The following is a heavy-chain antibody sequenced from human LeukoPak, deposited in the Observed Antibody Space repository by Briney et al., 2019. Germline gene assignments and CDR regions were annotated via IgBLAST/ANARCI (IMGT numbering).Heavy chain of an antibody. CDR3: AREFTGAFDI. CDR1: GFTFSRYW. D-gene: IGHD1-14*01. Sequence: GGSLRLSCAASGFTFSRYWMSWVRQAPGKGLEWVANIKQDGSEKYYVDSVKGRFTISRDNAKNSLYLQMNSLRAEDTAVYYCAREFTGAFDIWGQGTMVTVSS. V-gene: IGHV3-7*01. J-gene: IGHJ3*02. CDR2: IKQDGSEK.